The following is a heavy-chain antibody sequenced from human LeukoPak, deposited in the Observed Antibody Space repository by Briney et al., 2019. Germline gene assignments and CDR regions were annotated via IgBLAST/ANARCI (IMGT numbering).Heavy chain of an antibody. Sequence: GGSLRLSCAASGFTFSSYEMNWVRQAPGKGLEWVSYISSSGSTIYYADSVKGRFTISRDNAKNSLYLQMDSLRAEDTAVYYCARTYSSAHEYYFDYWGQGTLVTVSS. CDR1: GFTFSSYE. V-gene: IGHV3-48*03. D-gene: IGHD3-22*01. CDR3: ARTYSSAHEYYFDY. J-gene: IGHJ4*02. CDR2: ISSSGSTI.